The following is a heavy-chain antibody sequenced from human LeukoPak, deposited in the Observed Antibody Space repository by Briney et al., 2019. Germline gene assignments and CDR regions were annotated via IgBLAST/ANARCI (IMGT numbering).Heavy chain of an antibody. V-gene: IGHV3-23*01. CDR1: GFTFSSYA. D-gene: IGHD3-3*01. CDR2: ISGRGGST. CDR3: AKNNDFWSGYSLDY. Sequence: GGSLRLSCAASGFTFSSYAMSWVRQAPGKALEWVSAISGRGGSTNYADSVKGRFTISRDNSKNTVYLQMNSLRAEDTAVYYCAKNNDFWSGYSLDYWGQGTLVTVSS. J-gene: IGHJ4*02.